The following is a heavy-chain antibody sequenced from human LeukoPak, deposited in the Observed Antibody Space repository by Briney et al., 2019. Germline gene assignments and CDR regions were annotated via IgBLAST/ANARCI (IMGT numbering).Heavy chain of an antibody. CDR3: ARDSQDGYSYYYYGMDV. CDR1: GFTFSSYA. CDR2: ISSSSTTM. J-gene: IGHJ6*02. Sequence: GRSLRLSCAASGFTFSSYAMHWVRQAPGKGLEWISYISSSSTTMYYADSMKGRFTISRDNAKNSLYLQMNSLRDEDTAVYYCARDSQDGYSYYYYGMDVWGQGTTVTVSS. V-gene: IGHV3-48*02. D-gene: IGHD5-24*01.